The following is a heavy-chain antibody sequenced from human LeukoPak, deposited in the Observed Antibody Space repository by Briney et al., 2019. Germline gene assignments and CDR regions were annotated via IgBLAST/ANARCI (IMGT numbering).Heavy chain of an antibody. D-gene: IGHD3-22*01. CDR2: ISGSGGST. J-gene: IGHJ4*02. CDR1: RFTFSSYA. V-gene: IGHV3-23*01. CDR3: TKNIEAVVVITSFGY. Sequence: SLTLSCAAYRFTFSSYAMSWVRQAPAKGLEWLSAISGSGGSTYYADFVKGRFTISSDNSKNTLYLQMNSLRDEDTAVYYCTKNIEAVVVITSFGYWGQGTLVTVSS.